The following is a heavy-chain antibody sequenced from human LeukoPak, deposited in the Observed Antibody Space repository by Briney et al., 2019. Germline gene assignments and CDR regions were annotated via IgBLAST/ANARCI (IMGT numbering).Heavy chain of an antibody. Sequence: PSETLSLTCTVSGGSISSGSYYWSWIRQPAGRGLEWIGRIYISGSTNYSPSLKSRVTISVDTSKNQFSLKLNSVTAADTALYYCARHGPPMSPIDYWGQGTLVSVSS. CDR2: IYISGST. D-gene: IGHD3-22*01. CDR1: GGSISSGSYY. J-gene: IGHJ4*02. CDR3: ARHGPPMSPIDY. V-gene: IGHV4-61*02.